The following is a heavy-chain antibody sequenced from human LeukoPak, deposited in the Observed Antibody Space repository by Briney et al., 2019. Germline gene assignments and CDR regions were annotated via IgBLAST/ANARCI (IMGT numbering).Heavy chain of an antibody. CDR2: IKQDGSEK. CDR1: GFTFSSYW. D-gene: IGHD2-2*01. Sequence: GGSLRLSCASSGFTFSSYWMSWVRQAPGEGLEWVANIKQDGSEKYSVDSVKGRFTIYRDNAKNSLYLQMNSLGGEDTAVYYCARLYCSTISCLCFDYWGQGTLVTVPS. V-gene: IGHV3-7*01. J-gene: IGHJ4*02. CDR3: ARLYCSTISCLCFDY.